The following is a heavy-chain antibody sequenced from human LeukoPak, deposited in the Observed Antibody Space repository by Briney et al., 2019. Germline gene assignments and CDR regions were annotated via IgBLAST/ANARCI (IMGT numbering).Heavy chain of an antibody. D-gene: IGHD3-22*01. CDR1: GGTFSSYT. Sequence: SVKVSCKASGGTFSSYTISWVRQAPGQGLEWMGRIIPILGIANYAQKFQGRVTITSDKSTSTAYMELRSLRSEDTAVYYCACITYYYDSSGYYHYDNWFDPWGQGTLVTVSS. J-gene: IGHJ5*02. CDR2: IIPILGIA. CDR3: ACITYYYDSSGYYHYDNWFDP. V-gene: IGHV1-69*02.